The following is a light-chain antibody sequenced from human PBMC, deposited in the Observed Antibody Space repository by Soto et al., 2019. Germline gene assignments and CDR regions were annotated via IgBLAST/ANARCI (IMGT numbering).Light chain of an antibody. CDR3: QQYNNWPRGT. CDR2: GAS. J-gene: IGKJ2*02. CDR1: QSVSSN. Sequence: EIVMTQSPATLSVSPGERATLSCRASQSVSSNLAWYQQKPGQAPRLLIYGASTRATGIAARFSGSGSGTEFTLTISSLQSEDFAVYYCQQYNNWPRGTFGQGTKLEL. V-gene: IGKV3-15*01.